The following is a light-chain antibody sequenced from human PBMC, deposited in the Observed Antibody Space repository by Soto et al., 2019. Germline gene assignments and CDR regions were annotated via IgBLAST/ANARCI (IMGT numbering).Light chain of an antibody. J-gene: IGKJ3*01. CDR1: QSISSY. CDR3: QQSYSTPRT. CDR2: AAS. V-gene: IGKV1-39*01. Sequence: DIQMTQSPSSLSASVGDILPITCRASQSISSYLNWYQQKPGKAPKLLIYAASSLQSGVPSRFSGSGSGTDFTLTISSLQPEDFATYYCQQSYSTPRTFGPGTKVDIK.